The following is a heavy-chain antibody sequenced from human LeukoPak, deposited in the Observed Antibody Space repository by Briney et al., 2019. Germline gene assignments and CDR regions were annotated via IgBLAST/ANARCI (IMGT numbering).Heavy chain of an antibody. Sequence: ASVKVSCKASGYSFTDKYMHWVRQAPGQGLEWMGWINPNSGGTNYAQKFQGRVTMTTDTSMSTAYMELSRLTSDDTAVYYCARAGGCSWFDPWGQGTLVTVSS. D-gene: IGHD2-8*01. V-gene: IGHV1-2*02. CDR2: INPNSGGT. CDR1: GYSFTDKY. J-gene: IGHJ5*02. CDR3: ARAGGCSWFDP.